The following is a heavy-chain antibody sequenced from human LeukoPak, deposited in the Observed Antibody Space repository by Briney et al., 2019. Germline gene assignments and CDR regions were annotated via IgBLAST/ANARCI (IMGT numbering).Heavy chain of an antibody. CDR1: GSIFSGHL. CDR3: AKLQMTTVTTSSDAFDI. J-gene: IGHJ3*02. D-gene: IGHD4-17*01. Sequence: GGSLRLSCAASGSIFSGHLLHWVRQAPGKGLEWVAVIAYEGSEKYHADSVKGRFTISRDNSKNTLYLQMNSLRAEDTAVYYCAKLQMTTVTTSSDAFDIWGQGTMVTVSS. V-gene: IGHV3-30*01. CDR2: IAYEGSEK.